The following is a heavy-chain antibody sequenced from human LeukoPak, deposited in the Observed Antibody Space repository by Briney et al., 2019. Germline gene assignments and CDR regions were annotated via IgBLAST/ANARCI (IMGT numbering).Heavy chain of an antibody. CDR3: ARDRGYGDYVGAFDI. D-gene: IGHD4-17*01. CDR2: ISSSSSTI. J-gene: IGHJ3*02. Sequence: PGGSLRLSCAAPGFTFSSYSMNWVRQAPGKGLEWVSHISSSSSTIYYADSVKGRFTISRDNAKNSLYLQMNSLRDEDTAVYYCARDRGYGDYVGAFDIWGQGTMATVSS. CDR1: GFTFSSYS. V-gene: IGHV3-48*02.